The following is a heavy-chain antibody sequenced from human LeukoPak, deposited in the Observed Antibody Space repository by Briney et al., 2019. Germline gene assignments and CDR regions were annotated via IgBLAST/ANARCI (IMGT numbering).Heavy chain of an antibody. J-gene: IGHJ4*02. Sequence: SVKVSCKASGGTFSSYAISWVRQAPGQGLEWMGRIIPIFGTANYAQKFQGRVTITTDESTSTAYMELSSLGSEDTAVYYCARSSPYGDYLFDYWGQGTLVTVSS. CDR2: IIPIFGTA. CDR3: ARSSPYGDYLFDY. CDR1: GGTFSSYA. V-gene: IGHV1-69*05. D-gene: IGHD4-17*01.